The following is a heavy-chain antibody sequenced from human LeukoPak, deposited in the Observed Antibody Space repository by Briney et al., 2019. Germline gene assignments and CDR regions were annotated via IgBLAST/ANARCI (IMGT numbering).Heavy chain of an antibody. CDR1: GGSISSYY. CDR2: IYYSGST. CDR3: ARLDYGDRFGY. V-gene: IGHV4-59*08. Sequence: SETLSLTCTLSGGSISSYYWSWVRQPPGKGLEWIGYIYYSGSTNYNPSLKSRVTISVDTSKNQFSLKLSSVTAADTAVYYCARLDYGDRFGYWGQGTLVTVSS. D-gene: IGHD4-17*01. J-gene: IGHJ4*02.